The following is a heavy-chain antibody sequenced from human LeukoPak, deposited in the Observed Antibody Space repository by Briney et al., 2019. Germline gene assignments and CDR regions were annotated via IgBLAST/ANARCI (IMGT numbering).Heavy chain of an antibody. J-gene: IGHJ4*02. CDR3: ARGDTVAARPGRFDS. D-gene: IGHD6-6*01. V-gene: IGHV4-34*01. CDR1: GGSISSYY. CDR2: INHSGST. Sequence: SETLSLTCTVSGGSISSYYWTWIRQPPGKGLEWIGEINHSGSTNYNPSLKSRVTISVDTSKNQFSLKLSSVTAVDTAVYYCARGDTVAARPGRFDSWGQGTLVTVSS.